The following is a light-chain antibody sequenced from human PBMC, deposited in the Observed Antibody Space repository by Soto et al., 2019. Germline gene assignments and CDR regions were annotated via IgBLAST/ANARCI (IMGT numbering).Light chain of an antibody. J-gene: IGKJ1*01. CDR1: QSVNNW. V-gene: IGKV1-5*03. CDR3: QQYNSYSKT. Sequence: DIQMTQSPSTLSASVGDRVTITCRASQSVNNWLAWYQQKPGKAPKLLIYKASSLESGVPSRFSGSGSGTEFTLTISSLQPDDFATDCCQQYNSYSKTFGQGTKVEIK. CDR2: KAS.